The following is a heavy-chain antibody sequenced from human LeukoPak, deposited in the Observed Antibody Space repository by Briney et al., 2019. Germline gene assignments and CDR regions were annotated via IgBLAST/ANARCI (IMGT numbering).Heavy chain of an antibody. CDR1: GNTLTELS. CDR2: FDPEDGET. D-gene: IGHD4-17*01. V-gene: IGHV1-24*01. CDR3: ATDHGATVIVPGVYYYYYGMDV. J-gene: IGHJ6*02. Sequence: GASVKVSCKVSGNTLTELSMHWVRQAPGKGLEWMGGFDPEDGETIYAQKFQGRVTMTEDTSTDTAYMELSSLRSEDTAVYYCATDHGATVIVPGVYYYYYGMDVWGQGTTVTVSS.